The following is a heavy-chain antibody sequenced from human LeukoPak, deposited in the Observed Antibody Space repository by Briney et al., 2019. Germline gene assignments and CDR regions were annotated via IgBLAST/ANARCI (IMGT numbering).Heavy chain of an antibody. Sequence: SETLSLTCTVSGGSISSYYWSWIRQPAGKGLEWIGRIYISGSGSTNYNPSLKSRVTMSVDTSKNQFSLKLSPVTAADTAVYYCARDKRVAVAGTYIYYYYMDVWGNGTTVTISS. D-gene: IGHD6-19*01. V-gene: IGHV4-4*07. CDR2: IYISGSGST. CDR3: ARDKRVAVAGTYIYYYYMDV. CDR1: GGSISSYY. J-gene: IGHJ6*03.